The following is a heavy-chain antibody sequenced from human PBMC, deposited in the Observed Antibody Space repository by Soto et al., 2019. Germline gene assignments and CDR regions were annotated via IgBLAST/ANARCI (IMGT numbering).Heavy chain of an antibody. CDR2: IYWDDDK. CDR3: AYTRKYCSGGSCYPNWFDP. J-gene: IGHJ5*02. CDR1: GFSLSTSGVG. Sequence: QITLKESGPTLVKPTQTLTLTCTFSGFSLSTSGVGVGWIRQPPGKALERLALIYWDDDKRYSPSLKSRLTTTKDTSKNQVVLTMTNMDPVDTSTYYCAYTRKYCSGGSCYPNWFDPWGQGTLVTVSS. D-gene: IGHD2-15*01. V-gene: IGHV2-5*02.